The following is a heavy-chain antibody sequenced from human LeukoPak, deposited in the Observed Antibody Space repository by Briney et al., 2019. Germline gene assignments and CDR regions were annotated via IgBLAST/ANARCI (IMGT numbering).Heavy chain of an antibody. D-gene: IGHD2-2*01. CDR2: INHSGST. V-gene: IGHV4-34*01. CDR1: GGSFSGYY. J-gene: IGHJ5*02. Sequence: XETLSLTCAVYGGSFSGYYWSWVRQPPGKGLEGIGEINHSGSTNYNPSLTSRGTISVDTSKNQFSLKLSSVTAADTAVYYCARGLLGYCSSTSCGGCWFDPWGQGTLVTVSS. CDR3: ARGLLGYCSSTSCGGCWFDP.